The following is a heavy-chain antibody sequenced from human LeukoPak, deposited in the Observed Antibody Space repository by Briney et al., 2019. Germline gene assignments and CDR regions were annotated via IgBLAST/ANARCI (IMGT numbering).Heavy chain of an antibody. Sequence: KPSETLSLTYPVYGGSFSGYYWSWIRQPPGKGLEWIGEINHSGSTNYNPSLKSRVTISVDTSKNQFSLKLGSVTAADTAVYYCAREGYYDRSGYREYWGQGTLVTVSS. V-gene: IGHV4-34*01. D-gene: IGHD3-22*01. CDR2: INHSGST. CDR3: AREGYYDRSGYREY. J-gene: IGHJ4*02. CDR1: GGSFSGYY.